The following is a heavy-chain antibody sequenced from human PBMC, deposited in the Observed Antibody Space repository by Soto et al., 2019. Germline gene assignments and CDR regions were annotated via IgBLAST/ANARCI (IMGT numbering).Heavy chain of an antibody. V-gene: IGHV3-30-3*01. CDR2: ISYDGSNK. CDR1: GFTFSSYA. D-gene: IGHD5-12*01. CDR3: ARWGVEMATIGFDY. J-gene: IGHJ4*02. Sequence: QVQLVESGGGVVQPGRSLRLSCAASGFTFSSYAMHWVRQAPGKGLEWVAVISYDGSNKHYADSVKGRFTISRDNSKNTLYLQMNSLRAEDTAVYYCARWGVEMATIGFDYWGQGTLVTVSS.